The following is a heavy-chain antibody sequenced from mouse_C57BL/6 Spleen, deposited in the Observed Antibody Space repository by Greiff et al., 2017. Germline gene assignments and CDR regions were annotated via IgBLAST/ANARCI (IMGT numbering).Heavy chain of an antibody. J-gene: IGHJ2*01. CDR1: GFTFSDYG. Sequence: EVKLVESGGGLVKPGGSLKLSCAASGFTFSDYGMHWVRQAPEKGLEWVAYISSGSSTIYYADTVKGRFTISRDNAKNTLFLQMTILRSEDTAMYYCARYYFDYWGQGTTLTVSS. CDR2: ISSGSSTI. V-gene: IGHV5-17*01. CDR3: ARYYFDY.